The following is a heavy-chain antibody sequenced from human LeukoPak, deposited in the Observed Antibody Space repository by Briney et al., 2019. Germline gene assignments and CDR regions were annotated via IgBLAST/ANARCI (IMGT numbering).Heavy chain of an antibody. J-gene: IGHJ6*02. CDR1: GYTFTSYD. V-gene: IGHV1-8*01. CDR3: ASRGGYYYGMDV. CDR2: MNPNSGNT. Sequence: ASVKVSCKASGYTFTSYDINRVRQATGQGLEWMGWMNPNSGNTGYAQKFQGRVTMTRNTSISTAYMELSSLRSEDTAVYYCASRGGYYYGMDVWGQGTTVTVSS.